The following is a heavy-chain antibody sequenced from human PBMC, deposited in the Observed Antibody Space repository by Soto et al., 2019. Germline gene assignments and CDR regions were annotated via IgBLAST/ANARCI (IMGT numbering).Heavy chain of an antibody. D-gene: IGHD6-6*01. CDR2: ISGSGVST. J-gene: IGHJ4*02. Sequence: EVQLLESGGGLVQPGGSLRLSCAASGFTFSSYAMSWVRQAPGKGLEWVSGISGSGVSTYYADSVKGRFPISRHNSKSTLYLQSNCLRAEDTAVYYCAHDRERIATRSIDYWGQGTLVTVSS. V-gene: IGHV3-23*01. CDR1: GFTFSSYA. CDR3: AHDRERIATRSIDY.